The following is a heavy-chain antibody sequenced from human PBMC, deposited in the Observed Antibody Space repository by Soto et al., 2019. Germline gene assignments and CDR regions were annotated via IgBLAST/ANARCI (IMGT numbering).Heavy chain of an antibody. CDR3: ARQSSDCFDY. CDR2: INNDGSST. J-gene: IGHJ4*02. V-gene: IGHV3-74*01. D-gene: IGHD2-15*01. CDR1: GFTFSSYW. Sequence: PGGSLRLSCAASGFTFSSYWMHWVRQAPGKGLEWVSRINNDGSSTYYADSVKGRFTISRDNAKNTLYLQMNSLRAEDTAVYYCARQSSDCFDYWGQGTLVTVSS.